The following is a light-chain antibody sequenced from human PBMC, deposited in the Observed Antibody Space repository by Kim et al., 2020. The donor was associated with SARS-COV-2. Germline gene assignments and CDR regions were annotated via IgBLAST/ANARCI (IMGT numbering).Light chain of an antibody. J-gene: IGKJ2*01. CDR3: QQSLDFPYN. CDR2: AVS. Sequence: DIQMTQSPSSLSASVGDRVTITCRASQSVSPSLNWYQQRPGEAPKLLIYAVSNLQSGVPSRFSGSGSGTDFTLTISSLQPEDFAIYYCQQSLDFPYNFGQGTKLEI. V-gene: IGKV1-39*01. CDR1: QSVSPS.